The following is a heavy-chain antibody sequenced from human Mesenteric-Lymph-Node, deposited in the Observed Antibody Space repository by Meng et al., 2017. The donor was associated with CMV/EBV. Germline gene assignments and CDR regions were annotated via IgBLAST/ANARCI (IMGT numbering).Heavy chain of an antibody. J-gene: IGHJ1*01. CDR2: IYYSGST. Sequence: GSLRLSCTVSGGSISSYYWSWIRQPPGKGLEWIGYIYYSGSTNYNPSLKSRVTISVDTSKNRFSLKLSSVTAADTAVYYCARGYCSGGSCYLDFQHWGQGALVTVSS. D-gene: IGHD2-15*01. CDR1: GGSISSYY. CDR3: ARGYCSGGSCYLDFQH. V-gene: IGHV4-59*01.